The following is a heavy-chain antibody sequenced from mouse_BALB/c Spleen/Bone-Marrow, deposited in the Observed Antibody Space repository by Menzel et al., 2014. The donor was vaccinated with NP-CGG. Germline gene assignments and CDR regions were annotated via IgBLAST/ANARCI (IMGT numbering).Heavy chain of an antibody. J-gene: IGHJ2*01. Sequence: EVQLVESGGGLVKPGGSLKLSCAASGFTFSSYAMSWVRQTPEKRLEWVATISSGGSYTYYPDCVKGRFTISRDNAKNTLYLQMSSLRSEDTAMYYCARFITSLVYFDYWGQGTTLTVSS. V-gene: IGHV5-9-3*01. CDR3: ARFITSLVYFDY. CDR2: ISSGGSYT. CDR1: GFTFSSYA. D-gene: IGHD1-1*01.